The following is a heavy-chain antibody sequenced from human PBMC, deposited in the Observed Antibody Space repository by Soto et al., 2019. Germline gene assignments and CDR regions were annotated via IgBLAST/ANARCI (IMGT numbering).Heavy chain of an antibody. D-gene: IGHD3-10*01. J-gene: IGHJ5*02. V-gene: IGHV3-15*07. CDR1: GFTFSNAW. CDR3: TTRLLWLGELLYPNH. CDR2: IKSKTDGGTT. Sequence: GGSLRLSCAASGFTFSNAWMNWVRRAPGKGLEWVGRIKSKTDGGTTDYAAPVKGRFTISRDDSKNTLYLQMNSLKTEDTAVYYCTTRLLWLGELLYPNHWGQGTPVTVSS.